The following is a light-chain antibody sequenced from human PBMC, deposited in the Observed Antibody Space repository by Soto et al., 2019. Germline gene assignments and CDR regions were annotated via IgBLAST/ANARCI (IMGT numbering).Light chain of an antibody. CDR2: DAS. CDR3: QQYGSSQKT. J-gene: IGKJ1*01. Sequence: EIVLTQSQATLSVSPGERVPLXCRASQSAISNLAWYQQKPGQTPRLLIYDASTRATDIPARFSGSGSGTDFTLSISRLEPEDFAVYYCQQYGSSQKTFGQGTKVDIK. V-gene: IGKV3-15*01. CDR1: QSAISN.